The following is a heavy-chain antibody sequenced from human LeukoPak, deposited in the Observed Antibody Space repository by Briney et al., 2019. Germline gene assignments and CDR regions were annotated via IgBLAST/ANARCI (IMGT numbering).Heavy chain of an antibody. CDR2: IYYSGST. CDR3: ARLRDGYNYGAFDI. J-gene: IGHJ3*02. V-gene: IGHV4-59*01. D-gene: IGHD5-24*01. CDR1: GGSISSYY. Sequence: PSETLSLTCTVSGGSISSYYWSWIRQPPGKGLEWIGYIYYSGSTNYNPSLKSRVTISVDTSKNQFSLKLSSVTAADTAVYYCARLRDGYNYGAFDIWGQGTMVTVSS.